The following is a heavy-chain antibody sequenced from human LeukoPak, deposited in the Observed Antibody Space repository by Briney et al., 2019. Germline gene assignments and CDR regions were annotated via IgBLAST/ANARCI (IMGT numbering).Heavy chain of an antibody. CDR3: ARGKGGYDSSGYEDC. J-gene: IGHJ4*02. CDR1: GVSISSYY. D-gene: IGHD3-22*01. Sequence: SETLSLTCTVSGVSISSYYWSWIRQPPGKGLEWIGYIYYSGSTNYNPSLKSRVTISVDTSKNQFSLKLSPVTAADTAVYYCARGKGGYDSSGYEDCWGQGTLVTVSS. CDR2: IYYSGST. V-gene: IGHV4-59*08.